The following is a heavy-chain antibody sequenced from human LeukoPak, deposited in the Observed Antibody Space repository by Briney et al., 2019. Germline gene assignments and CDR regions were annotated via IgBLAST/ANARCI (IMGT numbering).Heavy chain of an antibody. CDR3: AREGRGAYFDY. Sequence: GRFLRLSCAASGFTFSSYWMNWVRQAPGKGLEWVANINQDGSEKYYVDSVKGRFTISRDNGKNSLYLQLNSLRAEDTAVYYCAREGRGAYFDYWGQGTLVTVSA. J-gene: IGHJ4*02. V-gene: IGHV3-7*01. CDR2: INQDGSEK. CDR1: GFTFSSYW. D-gene: IGHD3-10*01.